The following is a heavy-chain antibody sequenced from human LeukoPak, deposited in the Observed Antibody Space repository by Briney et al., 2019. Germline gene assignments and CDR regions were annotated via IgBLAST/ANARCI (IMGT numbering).Heavy chain of an antibody. J-gene: IGHJ4*02. V-gene: IGHV3-23*01. D-gene: IGHD2-2*01. CDR1: GFSFSSYA. CDR3: AKVPTPYCSGTSCSSY. Sequence: PGGSLRLSCAASGFSFSSYAMSWVRRAPGKGLEWVSTIRATSGGTYYADSVKGRFTISRDNSKNSLYLQMSSLRAEDTALYYCAKVPTPYCSGTSCSSYWGQGTLVTVSS. CDR2: IRATSGGT.